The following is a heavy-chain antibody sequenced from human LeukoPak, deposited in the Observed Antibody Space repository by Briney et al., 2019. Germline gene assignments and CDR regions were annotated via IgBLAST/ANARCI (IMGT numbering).Heavy chain of an antibody. CDR1: GYSISSGYY. J-gene: IGHJ4*02. V-gene: IGHV4-38-2*02. CDR3: ATEIQNIAGRVY. D-gene: IGHD6-6*01. CDR2: LYHSGST. Sequence: SETLSLTCSVSGYSISSGYYWGWIRQAPGKGLEWIGNLYHSGSTYYNPSLKSRVSVSVDTSKNQFSLNLSSVTAADTAVYYCATEIQNIAGRVYWGQGTLATVSS.